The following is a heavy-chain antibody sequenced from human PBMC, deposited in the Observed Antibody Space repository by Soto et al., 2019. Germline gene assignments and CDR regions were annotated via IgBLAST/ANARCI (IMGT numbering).Heavy chain of an antibody. CDR1: GFTFSSYR. D-gene: IGHD2-2*01. V-gene: IGHV3-74*01. CDR3: ARVVGYQLRPLPSYGMDV. J-gene: IGHJ6*02. Sequence: EVQLVESGGGLVQPGGSLRLSCAASGFTFSSYRMHWVRQAPGKGLVWVSRINGDGCSTSYAESVKGRFTISRDNATNTLHLQMNSLRAEDTAVYYCARVVGYQLRPLPSYGMDVWGQGTTVTVSS. CDR2: INGDGCST.